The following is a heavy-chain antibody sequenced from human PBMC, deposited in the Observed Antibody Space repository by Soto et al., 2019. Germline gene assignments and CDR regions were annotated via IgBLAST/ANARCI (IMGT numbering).Heavy chain of an antibody. CDR2: IYSGGST. J-gene: IGHJ5*02. CDR1: GFTVSSNY. D-gene: IGHD2-15*01. Sequence: GGSLRLSCAASGFTVSSNYMSWVRQAPGKGLEWVSVIYSGGSTYYADSVKGRFTISSDNSKNTPYLQMNSLRAEDTAVYYCARSLAGPNWFDPWGQGTLVTVSS. V-gene: IGHV3-53*01. CDR3: ARSLAGPNWFDP.